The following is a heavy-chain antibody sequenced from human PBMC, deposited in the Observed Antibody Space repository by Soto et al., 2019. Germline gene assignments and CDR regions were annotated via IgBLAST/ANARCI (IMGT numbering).Heavy chain of an antibody. CDR2: IYNSGST. D-gene: IGHD1-26*01. Sequence: SLTIRLSYTVAEGNSVGYCCRRIRKPPGKGLEWIGYIYNSGSTNYHPSPKSRVNISVDTSKNQFSLKLRSVTAGDTAVYYYAKKDSGSYGSDFEYWGQGALVIVSS. CDR1: EGNSVGYC. V-gene: IGHV4-59*01. CDR3: AKKDSGSYGSDFEY. J-gene: IGHJ4*02.